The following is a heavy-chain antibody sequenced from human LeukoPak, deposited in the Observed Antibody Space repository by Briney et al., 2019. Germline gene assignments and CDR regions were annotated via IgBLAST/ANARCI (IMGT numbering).Heavy chain of an antibody. CDR1: GGSTSSYY. CDR3: ARDSCSSTSCYEYFDY. J-gene: IGHJ4*02. Sequence: PSETLSLTCTLSGGSTSSYYWSWIRQRAQRRLERIGRIYTSGSTNYNPSLKSRVTMSVDTSKNQFSLKLSSVTAADTAVYYCARDSCSSTSCYEYFDYWGQGTLVTVSS. D-gene: IGHD2-2*01. CDR2: IYTSGST. V-gene: IGHV4-4*07.